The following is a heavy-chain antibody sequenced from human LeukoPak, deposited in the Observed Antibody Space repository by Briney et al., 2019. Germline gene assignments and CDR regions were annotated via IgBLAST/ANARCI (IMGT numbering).Heavy chain of an antibody. D-gene: IGHD1-26*01. V-gene: IGHV3-33*01. Sequence: GRSLRLSCAASGFTFSSYGMHWVRQAPGKGLEWVAVIWYDGSNKYYADSVKGRFTISRDNAKNSLYLQMNSLRAEDTAVYYCARERRYSGSQRGYFDYWGQGTLVTVSS. CDR1: GFTFSSYG. J-gene: IGHJ4*02. CDR3: ARERRYSGSQRGYFDY. CDR2: IWYDGSNK.